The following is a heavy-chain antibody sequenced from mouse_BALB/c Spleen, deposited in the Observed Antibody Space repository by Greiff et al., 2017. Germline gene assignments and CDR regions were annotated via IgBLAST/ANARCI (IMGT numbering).Heavy chain of an antibody. CDR2: IHYSGGT. J-gene: IGHJ3*01. V-gene: IGHV3-1*02. Sequence: EVQLQQSGPDLVKPSQSLSLTCTVTGYSITSGYSWHWIRQFPGNKLEWMGYIHYSGGTNYNPSLKSRISITRDTSKNQFFLQLNSVTTEDTATYYCATPTTQGGFAYWGQGTLVTVSA. CDR1: GYSITSGYS. CDR3: ATPTTQGGFAY.